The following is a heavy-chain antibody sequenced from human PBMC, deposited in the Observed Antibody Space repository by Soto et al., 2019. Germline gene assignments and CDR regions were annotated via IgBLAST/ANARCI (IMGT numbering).Heavy chain of an antibody. D-gene: IGHD1-7*01. CDR2: VSAYNGNT. J-gene: IGHJ4*02. CDR1: GYTFSNDA. Sequence: QVQLVQSGAEVKKPGASVKVSCKASGYTFSNDAFTWVRQAPGQGLEWMGWVSAYNGNTNYAQKVKGRVTMTTDTSTSTAYMEIRSLRYDDTAVYFCARASRYYWNYMMYWGQGTLVTVSS. CDR3: ARASRYYWNYMMY. V-gene: IGHV1-18*01.